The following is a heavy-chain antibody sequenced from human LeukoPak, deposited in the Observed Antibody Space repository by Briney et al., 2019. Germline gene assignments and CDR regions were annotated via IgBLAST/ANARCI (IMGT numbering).Heavy chain of an antibody. CDR3: ARVVAGTWVRFDP. D-gene: IGHD6-19*01. J-gene: IGHJ5*02. V-gene: IGHV3-64*01. CDR2: ISSNGGST. Sequence: GGSLRLSCAASGFTFSSYAMHWVRQAPGKGLEYVSAISSNGGSTYYANSVKGRFTISRDNSKNTLYLQMGSLRAEDMAVHYCARVVAGTWVRFDPWGQGTLVTVSS. CDR1: GFTFSSYA.